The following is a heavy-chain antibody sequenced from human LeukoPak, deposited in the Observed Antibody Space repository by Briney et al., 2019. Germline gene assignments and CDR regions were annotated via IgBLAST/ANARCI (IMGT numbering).Heavy chain of an antibody. V-gene: IGHV4-39*07. CDR1: GGSISSSNYY. CDR2: IYYSGTT. J-gene: IGHJ5*02. CDR3: VRGYTMAP. D-gene: IGHD3-10*01. Sequence: PSETLSLTCTVSGGSISSSNYYWGWVRQPPGTGLEWIGSIYYSGTTYYNPSLKSRVTISVDTSKNQFSVKLSSVTAADTAVYYCVRGYTMAPWGQGTLVTVSS.